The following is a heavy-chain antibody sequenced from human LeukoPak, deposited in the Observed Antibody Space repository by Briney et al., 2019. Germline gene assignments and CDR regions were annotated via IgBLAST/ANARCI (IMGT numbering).Heavy chain of an antibody. Sequence: GGSLRLSCAASGFTFSDYYMSWIRQAPGKGLEWVSYISSSGSTTYYADSVKGRFTISRDNAKNSLYLQMNSLRAEDTAVYYCARGGHTSGASWTGTTYVDYWGQGTLVTVSS. CDR1: GFTFSDYY. D-gene: IGHD1-7*01. CDR2: ISSSGSTT. J-gene: IGHJ4*02. V-gene: IGHV3-11*04. CDR3: ARGGHTSGASWTGTTYVDY.